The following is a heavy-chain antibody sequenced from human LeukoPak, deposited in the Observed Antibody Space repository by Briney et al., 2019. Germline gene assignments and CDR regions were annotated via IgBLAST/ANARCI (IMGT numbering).Heavy chain of an antibody. CDR2: XYTSGST. D-gene: IGHD3-3*01. V-gene: IGHV4-4*07. CDR1: XXSIXXYY. J-gene: IGHJ5*02. Sequence: TXXXXSIXXYYWXWIRQPAXKGLEWIXRXYTSGSTNYNPSLKSRVTMSVDTSKNQFSLKLSSVPAADTAVYYCARDITIFGVAPQNWFDPWGQGTLVTVSS. CDR3: ARDITIFGVAPQNWFDP.